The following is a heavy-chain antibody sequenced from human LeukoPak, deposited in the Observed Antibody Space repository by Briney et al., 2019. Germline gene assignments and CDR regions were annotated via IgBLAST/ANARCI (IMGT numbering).Heavy chain of an antibody. V-gene: IGHV1-3*04. CDR1: GYTFTSYA. Sequence: ASVKVSCKASGYTFTSYAMHWVRQAPGQRLEWMGWINTGNGNTKYSQNFQGRVTITRDTSASTAYMELSSLRSEDTAVYYCAREGTGDRYFDLWGRGTLVTVSS. CDR2: INTGNGNT. J-gene: IGHJ2*01. CDR3: AREGTGDRYFDL. D-gene: IGHD7-27*01.